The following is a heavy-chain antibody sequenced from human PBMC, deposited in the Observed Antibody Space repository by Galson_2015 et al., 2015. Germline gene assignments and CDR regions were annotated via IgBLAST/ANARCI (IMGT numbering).Heavy chain of an antibody. D-gene: IGHD3-22*01. CDR1: GGSISSYY. Sequence: SETLSLTCTVPGGSISSYYRSWIRQPPGKGLEWIGYIYYSGSTNYNPSLKSRVTISVDTSKNQFSLKLSSVTAADTAVYYCARGVLTMIVVWGQGTLVTVSS. CDR3: ARGVLTMIVV. V-gene: IGHV4-59*01. J-gene: IGHJ4*02. CDR2: IYYSGST.